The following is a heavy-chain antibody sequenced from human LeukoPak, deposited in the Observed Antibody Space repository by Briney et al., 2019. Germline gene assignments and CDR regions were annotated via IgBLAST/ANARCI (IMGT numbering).Heavy chain of an antibody. CDR2: INHSGST. CDR1: GGSFGGYY. V-gene: IGHV4-34*01. Sequence: SETLSLTCAVYGGSFGGYYWSWIRQPPGKGLEWIGEINHSGSTNYNPSLKSRVTISVDTSKNQFSLKLSSVTAADTAVYYCARRSITMVRGGRFDYWGQGTLVTVSS. D-gene: IGHD3-10*01. J-gene: IGHJ4*02. CDR3: ARRSITMVRGGRFDY.